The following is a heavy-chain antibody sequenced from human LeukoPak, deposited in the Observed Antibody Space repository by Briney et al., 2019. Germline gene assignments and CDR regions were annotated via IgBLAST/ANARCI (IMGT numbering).Heavy chain of an antibody. D-gene: IGHD5-18*01. J-gene: IGHJ4*02. CDR1: GFTFSSYE. CDR3: ASGYSYGYGALDY. CDR2: ISSSGSTI. Sequence: GGSLRLSCAASGFTFSSYEMNWVRQAPGKGLEWVSYISSSGSTIYYADSVKGRFTIPRDYSKNTVYLQMNFLRAEDTAVYYCASGYSYGYGALDYWGQGTLVTVSS. V-gene: IGHV3-48*03.